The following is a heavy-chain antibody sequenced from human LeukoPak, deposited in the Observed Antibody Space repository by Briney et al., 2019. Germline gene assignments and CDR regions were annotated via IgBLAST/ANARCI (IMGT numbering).Heavy chain of an antibody. Sequence: SETLSLTCTVPGGSISSYYWSWIRQPPGKGLEWIGYIYYSGSTNYNPSLKSRVTISVDTSKNQFSLKLSSVTAADTAVYYCARRAFSSGYYYFDYWGQGTLVTVSS. CDR3: ARRAFSSGYYYFDY. J-gene: IGHJ4*02. CDR2: IYYSGST. D-gene: IGHD3-22*01. V-gene: IGHV4-59*08. CDR1: GGSISSYY.